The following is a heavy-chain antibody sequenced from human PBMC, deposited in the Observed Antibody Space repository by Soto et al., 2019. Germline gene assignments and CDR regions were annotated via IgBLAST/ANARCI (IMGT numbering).Heavy chain of an antibody. J-gene: IGHJ1*01. D-gene: IGHD6-19*01. Sequence: QLQLQESGPGLVKPSETLSLTCTVSGGSISSSSYYWGWIRQPPGKGLEWIGSIYYSGSTYYNPSLKSRVTISVDTSKNQFSLKLSSVTAADTAVYYCARAVAVAGPYFQHWGQGTLVTVSS. CDR2: IYYSGST. CDR3: ARAVAVAGPYFQH. CDR1: GGSISSSSYY. V-gene: IGHV4-39*01.